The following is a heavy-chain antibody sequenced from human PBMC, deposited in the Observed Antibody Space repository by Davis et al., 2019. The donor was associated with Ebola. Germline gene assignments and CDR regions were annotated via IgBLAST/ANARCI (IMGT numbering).Heavy chain of an antibody. J-gene: IGHJ2*01. CDR1: GYTFTGYY. CDR2: INPNSGGT. D-gene: IGHD3-22*01. CDR3: ARDFYDSTDYPSRYFDV. V-gene: IGHV1-2*06. Sequence: ASVKVSCKASGYTFTGYYMHWVRQAPGQGLEWMGRINPNSGGTNYAQKFQGRVTMTRDTSISTAYMELSRLRSDDTAVYYCARDFYDSTDYPSRYFDVWGPGTLVTVSS.